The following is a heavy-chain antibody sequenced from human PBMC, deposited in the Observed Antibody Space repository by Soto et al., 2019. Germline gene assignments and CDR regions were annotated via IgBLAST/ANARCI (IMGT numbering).Heavy chain of an antibody. D-gene: IGHD3-10*01. Sequence: QVQLVEPGGGVVQPGGSLRLSCAASGFSFSRFAIHWVRQAPGKGREWVAVISKDGSVIYYADSVKGRFTISRDNSKSSLFLQVNSLTSEDTAVYHCARSRSGAVPDSLGFWGQGTLVTVSS. J-gene: IGHJ4*02. CDR2: ISKDGSVI. V-gene: IGHV3-30-3*01. CDR1: GFSFSRFA. CDR3: ARSRSGAVPDSLGF.